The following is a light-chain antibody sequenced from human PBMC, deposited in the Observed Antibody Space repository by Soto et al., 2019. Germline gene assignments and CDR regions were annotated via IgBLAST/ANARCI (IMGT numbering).Light chain of an antibody. V-gene: IGLV1-51*01. Sequence: QSVLTQPRSVSAAPGQRATICCSGSSXNIGGNSVSWYQQLPGTAPKLLIYDDDKRPSGIPDRFSGSKSGTSATLGITGFQTGDEADYYCGSWDSSLSAYVFGTGTKVTVL. CDR1: SXNIGGNS. CDR2: DDD. CDR3: GSWDSSLSAYV. J-gene: IGLJ1*01.